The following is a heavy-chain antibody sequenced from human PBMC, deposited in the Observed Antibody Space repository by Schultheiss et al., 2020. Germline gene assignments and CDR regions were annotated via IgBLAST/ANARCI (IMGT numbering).Heavy chain of an antibody. J-gene: IGHJ6*02. V-gene: IGHV3-30-3*01. Sequence: GGPLRLSCAASGFTFSSYAMHWVRQAPGKGLEWVAVISYDGSNKYYADSVKGRFTISRDNSKNTLFLQMNSLRVEDTAVYYCARAMFTSSSAYYFYAMDVWGQGTTVTVSS. CDR3: ARAMFTSSSAYYFYAMDV. CDR2: ISYDGSNK. D-gene: IGHD6-6*01. CDR1: GFTFSSYA.